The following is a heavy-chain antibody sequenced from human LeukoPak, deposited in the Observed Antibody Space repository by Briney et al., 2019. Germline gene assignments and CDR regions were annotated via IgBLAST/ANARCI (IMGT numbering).Heavy chain of an antibody. Sequence: SETLSLTCTVSGDSISSSGYYSTWIRQTPGRGLEWIASIYHTGRTLSNPSLKSRVTMSLDKSMNQFSLNLASVNVADTAFYYWARAPSSPLSSFPFWGQGILVTVSS. D-gene: IGHD2/OR15-2a*01. CDR2: IYHTGRT. CDR1: GDSISSSGYY. V-gene: IGHV4-30-2*01. CDR3: ARAPSSPLSSFPF. J-gene: IGHJ4*02.